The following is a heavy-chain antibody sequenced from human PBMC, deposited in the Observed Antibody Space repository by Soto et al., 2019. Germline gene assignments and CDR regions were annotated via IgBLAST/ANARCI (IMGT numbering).Heavy chain of an antibody. CDR3: VTSLGATVTTISVQFDY. J-gene: IGHJ4*02. CDR1: GYTLTELS. CDR2: FDPEDGET. Sequence: QVQLVQSGAEVKKPGASVKVSCKVSGYTLTELSMHWVRQAPGKGLEWMGGFDPEDGETIYAQKFQGRVTMTEDTSTDTAYMELSSLRSEDTAVYYCVTSLGATVTTISVQFDYWGQGTLVTVSS. V-gene: IGHV1-24*01. D-gene: IGHD4-17*01.